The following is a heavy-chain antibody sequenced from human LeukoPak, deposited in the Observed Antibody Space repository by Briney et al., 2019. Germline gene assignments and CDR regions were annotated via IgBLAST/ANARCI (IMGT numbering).Heavy chain of an antibody. V-gene: IGHV3-11*04. CDR1: GFTFSDYY. Sequence: GGSLRLSCAASGFTFSDYYMSWIRQAPGKGLEWVSYISTSGTIIYYADSVKGRFTISRDNAKNSLYLQMNSLRAEDSAVYYCARGRTSTLYYFDYWGQGTLVTVSS. J-gene: IGHJ4*02. CDR2: ISTSGTII. CDR3: ARGRTSTLYYFDY. D-gene: IGHD1-1*01.